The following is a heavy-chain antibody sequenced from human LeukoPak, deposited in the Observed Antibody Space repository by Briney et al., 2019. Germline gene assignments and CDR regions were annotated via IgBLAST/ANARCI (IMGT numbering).Heavy chain of an antibody. Sequence: GASVKVSCKASGGTFSSYAISWVRQAPRQGLEWMGRIIPIFGTANYAQKFQGRVTITTDESTSTAYMELSSLRSEDTAVYYCARDRYSYGYFDYWGQGTLVTVSS. D-gene: IGHD5-18*01. CDR3: ARDRYSYGYFDY. CDR2: IIPIFGTA. J-gene: IGHJ4*02. CDR1: GGTFSSYA. V-gene: IGHV1-69*05.